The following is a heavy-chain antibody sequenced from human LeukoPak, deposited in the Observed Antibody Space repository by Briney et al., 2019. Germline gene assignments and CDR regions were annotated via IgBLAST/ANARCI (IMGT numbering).Heavy chain of an antibody. Sequence: GGSLRLSCAASGFTFSSYWMHWVRQAPGKGLVWVSRIESDGSSTTYADSVKGRFTTSRDNAKNTLYLQMNSLRAEDTAVYYCATNYYGSGPDHWGQGTLVTVSS. CDR1: GFTFSSYW. CDR3: ATNYYGSGPDH. D-gene: IGHD3-10*01. J-gene: IGHJ4*02. CDR2: IESDGSST. V-gene: IGHV3-74*01.